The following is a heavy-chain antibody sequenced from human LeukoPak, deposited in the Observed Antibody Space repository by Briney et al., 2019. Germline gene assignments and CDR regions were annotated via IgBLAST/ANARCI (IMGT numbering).Heavy chain of an antibody. J-gene: IGHJ3*02. CDR1: GDNVSSNRAA. D-gene: IGHD3-22*01. Sequence: SQTLSLTCVISGDNVSSNRAAWNWIRQSPSGGLEWLGRTYYRSKWFFDYAVSMKSRLTINSDTSQSHFSLQLRSVTPEDTAVYYCARGDYDSSGGGFDIWGQGTLVTVSS. V-gene: IGHV6-1*01. CDR3: ARGDYDSSGGGFDI. CDR2: TYYRSKWFF.